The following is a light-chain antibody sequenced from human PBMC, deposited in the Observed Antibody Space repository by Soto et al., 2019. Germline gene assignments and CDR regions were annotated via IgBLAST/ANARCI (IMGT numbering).Light chain of an antibody. V-gene: IGKV3-15*01. Sequence: EIVMTQSPVTLSVSPGERATLSCRASQNIYSKLAWYQQKPGQAPRLLIYGASSRATGIPARFSGSGSGTECTLTISSLQSEDFAVYYCQQYNNWPPWTFGQGTQVDLK. CDR3: QQYNNWPPWT. CDR1: QNIYSK. J-gene: IGKJ1*01. CDR2: GAS.